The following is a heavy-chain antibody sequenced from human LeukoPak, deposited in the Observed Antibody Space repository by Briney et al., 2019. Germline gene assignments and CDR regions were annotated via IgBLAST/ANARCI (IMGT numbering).Heavy chain of an antibody. D-gene: IGHD3-22*01. CDR2: ITGNGYST. CDR3: ATLGGSYYDSSGSFDH. Sequence: GGSLRLSCAASGFSFSSYTMHWVRQAPGKGLEYVSAITGNGYSTNYANSVKGRFTISRDNSKNTLYLQMGSLGPEDTAVYYCATLGGSYYDSSGSFDHWGQGTLVTVSS. V-gene: IGHV3-64*01. J-gene: IGHJ4*02. CDR1: GFSFSSYT.